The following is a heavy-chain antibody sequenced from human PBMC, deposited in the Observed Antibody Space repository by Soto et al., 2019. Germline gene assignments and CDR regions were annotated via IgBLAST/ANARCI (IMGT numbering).Heavy chain of an antibody. CDR2: ISYDGSNK. Sequence: GGSLRLSCAASGFTFSSYGMHWARQAPGKGLEWVAVISYDGSNKYYADSVKGRFTISRDNAKNSLYLQMNSLRAEDTAVYYCARSRRYCSSNSCYSHWGQGTLVTVSS. CDR3: ARSRRYCSSNSCYSH. CDR1: GFTFSSYG. J-gene: IGHJ1*01. V-gene: IGHV3-30*03. D-gene: IGHD2-2*01.